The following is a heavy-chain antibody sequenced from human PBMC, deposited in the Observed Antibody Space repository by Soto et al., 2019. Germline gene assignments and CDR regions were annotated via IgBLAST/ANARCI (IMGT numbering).Heavy chain of an antibody. Sequence: EVQLVESGGGLVQPGGSLRLSCAASGFTFSSYSMNWVRQAPGKGLEWVSYISSSGNSVYYADSVRGRFTISRDNAKNSLNLQMNSLRDDDTAVYYCAVVTYQAEYFQHWGQGTLVTVSS. V-gene: IGHV3-48*02. D-gene: IGHD4-4*01. CDR2: ISSSGNSV. CDR1: GFTFSSYS. J-gene: IGHJ1*01. CDR3: AVVTYQAEYFQH.